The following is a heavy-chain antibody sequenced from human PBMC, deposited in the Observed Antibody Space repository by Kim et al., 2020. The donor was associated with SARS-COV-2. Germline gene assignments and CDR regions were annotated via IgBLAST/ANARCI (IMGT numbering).Heavy chain of an antibody. CDR1: GYNFNNYW. J-gene: IGHJ4*02. D-gene: IGHD1-1*01. CDR3: ARRLTLPGTNYFDY. CDR2: IYPGDSDT. V-gene: IGHV5-51*01. Sequence: GESLKISCKGSGYNFNNYWIAWVRQMPGKGLEWMGIIYPGDSDTRYSPSFQGQVTISADKSISTAYLQWSSLKASDTAMYYCARRLTLPGTNYFDYWGQGTLVTVSS.